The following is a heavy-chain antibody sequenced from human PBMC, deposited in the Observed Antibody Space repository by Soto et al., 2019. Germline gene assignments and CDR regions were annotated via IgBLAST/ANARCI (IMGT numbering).Heavy chain of an antibody. Sequence: QVQLVQSGAEVKKPGASVKVSCKASGYMFSTYDINWVRQAPGQGLEWMGWLNPNSGNTGYAQKFQGRVTMTRNTSINTAYMELSSLGSDYTAVYYCARDHRYNWNDEGWFDPWGQGTLVTVSS. V-gene: IGHV1-8*01. CDR2: LNPNSGNT. J-gene: IGHJ5*02. D-gene: IGHD1-20*01. CDR1: GYMFSTYD. CDR3: ARDHRYNWNDEGWFDP.